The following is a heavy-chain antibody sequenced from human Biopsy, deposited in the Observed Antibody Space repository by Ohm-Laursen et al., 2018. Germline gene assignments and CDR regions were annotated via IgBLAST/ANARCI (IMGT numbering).Heavy chain of an antibody. V-gene: IGHV1-69*10. D-gene: IGHD1-26*01. Sequence: SVKPSCKASGDSFTSYAIGWVRHASGRGLGWRGGIIPSPNVATYAQKFQGRITITADESTSTAYMELSSLTSDDTAVYFGARGEGSSRFDPWGHGTLVTVSS. CDR3: ARGEGSSRFDP. CDR1: GDSFTSYA. J-gene: IGHJ5*02. CDR2: IIPSPNVA.